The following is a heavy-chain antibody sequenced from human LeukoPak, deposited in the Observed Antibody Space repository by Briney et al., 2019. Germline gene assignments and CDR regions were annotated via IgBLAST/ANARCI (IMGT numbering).Heavy chain of an antibody. V-gene: IGHV3-23*01. CDR2: ISGSDDST. CDR3: TKAKYYHFDY. Sequence: GGSLRLSCVASGFTFSSYGLSWVRQAPGKGLEWVSAISGSDDSTYYAASVRGRFTISRDVSKNTLFLQMNSLGAEDTGLYYCTKAKYYHFDYWGQGTLVTVSS. CDR1: GFTFSSYG. D-gene: IGHD3-16*01. J-gene: IGHJ4*02.